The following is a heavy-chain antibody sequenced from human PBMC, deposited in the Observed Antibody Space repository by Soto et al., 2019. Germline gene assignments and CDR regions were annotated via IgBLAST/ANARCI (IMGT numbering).Heavy chain of an antibody. CDR3: ARARAYSGYDFEYYFDY. D-gene: IGHD5-12*01. CDR2: VSYSGST. V-gene: IGHV4-59*08. J-gene: IGHJ4*02. Sequence: QVQLQESGPGLVKPSETLSLTCSVSGDSITTYYWTWIRQPPGKGLEWIGYVSYSGSTNYNPSLKSRVTILEDTSKKDFSLSLSSVTAADTAVYYCARARAYSGYDFEYYFDYWGQGILVTVSS. CDR1: GDSITTYY.